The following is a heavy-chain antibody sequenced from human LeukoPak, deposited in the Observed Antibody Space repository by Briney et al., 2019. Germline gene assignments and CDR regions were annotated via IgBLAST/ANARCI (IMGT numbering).Heavy chain of an antibody. V-gene: IGHV3-11*06. CDR3: ARGGYRYGAYYYYYMDV. CDR1: GVIFSDFY. J-gene: IGHJ6*03. CDR2: ISPSSDDI. Sequence: PGGALRLSCAASGVIFSDFYMSWVRQAAGKGLEYIAYISPSSDDIIYADSVKGRFTISRDNAKNTLFLQMNSLRGEDTAVYYCARGGYRYGAYYYYYMDVWGKGTPVTVSS. D-gene: IGHD5-18*01.